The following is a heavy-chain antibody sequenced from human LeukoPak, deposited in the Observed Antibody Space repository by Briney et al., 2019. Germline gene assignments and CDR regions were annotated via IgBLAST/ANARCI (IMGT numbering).Heavy chain of an antibody. V-gene: IGHV4-61*01. D-gene: IGHD3-22*01. CDR2: IYYSGST. Sequence: SETLSLTCTVSGGSVSSGSFYWSWIRQPPGKGLEWIGYIYYSGSTNYNPSLKSRVTISVDTSKNQFSLKLSSVTAADTAVYYCARDPLIVYYDSSGYSNYYYYYGMDVWGQGTTVTVSS. J-gene: IGHJ6*02. CDR1: GGSVSSGSFY. CDR3: ARDPLIVYYDSSGYSNYYYYYGMDV.